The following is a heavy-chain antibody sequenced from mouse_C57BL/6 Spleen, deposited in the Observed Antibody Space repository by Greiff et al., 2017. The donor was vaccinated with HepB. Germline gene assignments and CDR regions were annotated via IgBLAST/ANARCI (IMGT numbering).Heavy chain of an antibody. D-gene: IGHD1-1*01. CDR2: INPSTGGT. CDR3: ARGRDYYGSSWFAY. J-gene: IGHJ3*01. Sequence: VQLQQSGPELVKPGASVKISCKASGYSFTGYYMNWVKQSPEKSLEWIGEINPSTGGTTYNQKFKAKATLTVDKSSSTAYMQLKSLTSEDSAVYYCARGRDYYGSSWFAYWGQGTLVTVSA. V-gene: IGHV1-42*01. CDR1: GYSFTGYY.